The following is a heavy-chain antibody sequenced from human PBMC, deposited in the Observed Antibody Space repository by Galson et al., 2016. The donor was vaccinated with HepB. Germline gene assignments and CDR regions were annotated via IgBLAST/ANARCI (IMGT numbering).Heavy chain of an antibody. CDR1: GFTFSRSA. D-gene: IGHD3-3*01. Sequence: SLRLSCAASGFTFSRSAMNWVRQAPGKGLEWVSGISGSGGNIYYADFVKGRFTISRDNSKNTLYLQLNSLRADDTAVYYCAKCPLSFFGVVSSSSDYWGQGTLVTVSS. CDR2: ISGSGGNI. J-gene: IGHJ4*02. V-gene: IGHV3-23*01. CDR3: AKCPLSFFGVVSSSSDY.